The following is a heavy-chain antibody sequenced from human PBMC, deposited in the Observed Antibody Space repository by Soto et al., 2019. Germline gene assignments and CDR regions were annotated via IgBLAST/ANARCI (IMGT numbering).Heavy chain of an antibody. CDR1: GFKFSIYS. CDR2: ITSDTKTI. J-gene: IGHJ4*02. D-gene: IGHD6-19*01. CDR3: ARSVEGHFDY. V-gene: IGHV3-48*02. Sequence: EVQLVESGGALVQPGGSLRLSCAASGFKFSIYSMNWVHQAPGKGLEWSAYITSDTKTIKYADSVKGRFTISRDNAKNLVYLQMNSLSDEDTAVYYCARSVEGHFDYWGQGTVVTVSS.